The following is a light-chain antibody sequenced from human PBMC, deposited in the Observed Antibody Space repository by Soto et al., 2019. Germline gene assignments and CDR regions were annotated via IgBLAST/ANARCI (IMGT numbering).Light chain of an antibody. J-gene: IGLJ3*02. V-gene: IGLV2-14*01. CDR1: SSDVGGHNY. CDR3: SSYTSSSTLV. Sequence: QSALTQPASVSGSPGQSITISCTGTSSDVGGHNYVSWYQQHPGKAPKLMIYAVSNRPSGVSSRFSGSKSGNTASLTISGLQAEDEADYYCSSYTSSSTLVFGGGTKLTVL. CDR2: AVS.